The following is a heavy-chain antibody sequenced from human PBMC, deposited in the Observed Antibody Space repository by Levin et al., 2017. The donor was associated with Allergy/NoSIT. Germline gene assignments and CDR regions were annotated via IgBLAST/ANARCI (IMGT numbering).Heavy chain of an antibody. CDR3: ARDWGDRNSGSYLDY. CDR2: ISSSSSFI. V-gene: IGHV3-21*01. Sequence: TAGGSLRLSCGASGFTFTTYTMNWVRQAPGKGLEWVSSISSSSSFISYADSVKGRFTISRDNAKNSLYLQMNSLRAEDKAVYYCARDWGDRNSGSYLDYWGQGTLVTVSS. J-gene: IGHJ4*02. CDR1: GFTFTTYT. D-gene: IGHD1-26*01.